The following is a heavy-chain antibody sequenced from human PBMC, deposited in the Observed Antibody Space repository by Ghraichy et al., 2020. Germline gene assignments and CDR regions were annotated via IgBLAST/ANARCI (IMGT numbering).Heavy chain of an antibody. CDR3: AREIWYYDILTGYSEMTYYFDY. Sequence: SETLSLTCTVSGGSISSYYWSWIRQPAGKGLEWIGRIYTSGSTNYNPSLKSRVTMSVDTSKNQFSLKLSSVTAADTAVYYCAREIWYYDILTGYSEMTYYFDYWGKGTLVTVSS. CDR1: GGSISSYY. CDR2: IYTSGST. J-gene: IGHJ4*02. V-gene: IGHV4-4*07. D-gene: IGHD3-9*01.